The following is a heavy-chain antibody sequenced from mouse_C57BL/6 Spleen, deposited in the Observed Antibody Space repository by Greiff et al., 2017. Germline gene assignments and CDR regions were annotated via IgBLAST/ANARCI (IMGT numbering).Heavy chain of an antibody. V-gene: IGHV1-64*01. Sequence: VQLQQPGAELVKPGASVKLPCKASGYTFTSYWMHWVKQRPGQGLEWIGMIHPNSGSTNYNEKFKSKATLTVDKSSSTAYMQLSSLTSEDSAVYYCARRTAQAAPFDYWGQGTTLTVSS. CDR1: GYTFTSYW. D-gene: IGHD3-2*02. J-gene: IGHJ2*01. CDR2: IHPNSGST. CDR3: ARRTAQAAPFDY.